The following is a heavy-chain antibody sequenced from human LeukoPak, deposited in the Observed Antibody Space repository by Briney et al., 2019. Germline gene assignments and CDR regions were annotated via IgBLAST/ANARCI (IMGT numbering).Heavy chain of an antibody. CDR2: INTNTGNP. D-gene: IGHD4-11*01. Sequence: ASVKVSCKASGYTFTNYAMNWVRQAPGQGLEWMGWINTNTGNPTYAQGFTGRFVFSLDTSVSTAYLQISSLKAEDTAVYYCARVPALSTVGYGMDVWGQGTTVTVSS. CDR1: GYTFTNYA. CDR3: ARVPALSTVGYGMDV. J-gene: IGHJ6*02. V-gene: IGHV7-4-1*02.